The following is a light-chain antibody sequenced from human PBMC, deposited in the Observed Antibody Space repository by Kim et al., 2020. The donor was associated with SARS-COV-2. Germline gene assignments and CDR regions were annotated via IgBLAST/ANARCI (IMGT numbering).Light chain of an antibody. CDR1: QSVTSNY. Sequence: SPGERATLSCRARQSVTSNYLAWYQQRPGQAPRLLFYGASSRATDIPGKFTGSGSGTDFTLTIIRLEPDDFAVYYCQQYGSAPSTFGQGTKVDIK. CDR3: QQYGSAPST. CDR2: GAS. V-gene: IGKV3-20*01. J-gene: IGKJ1*01.